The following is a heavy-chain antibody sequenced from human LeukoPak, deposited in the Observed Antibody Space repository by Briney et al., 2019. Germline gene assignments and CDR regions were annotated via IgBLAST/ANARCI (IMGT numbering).Heavy chain of an antibody. V-gene: IGHV3-30-3*01. CDR2: ISYDGSNK. CDR3: ARGKPGTGDY. Sequence: GGSLRLSCAASGVTFSSYAMHWVRQAPGKGLEWVAVISYDGSNKYYADSVKGRFTISRDNSKNTLYLQMNSLRAEDTAVYYCARGKPGTGDYWGQGTLVTVSS. CDR1: GVTFSSYA. D-gene: IGHD1-7*01. J-gene: IGHJ4*02.